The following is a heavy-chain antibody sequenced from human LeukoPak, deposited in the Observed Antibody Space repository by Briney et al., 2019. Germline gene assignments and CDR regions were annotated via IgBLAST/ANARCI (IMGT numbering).Heavy chain of an antibody. CDR1: GYTFTGYY. V-gene: IGHV1-46*01. CDR3: ARVRVGATHDAFDI. CDR2: INPSGGSP. J-gene: IGHJ3*02. Sequence: ASVKVSCKASGYTFTGYYMHWVRQAPGQGLEWMGIINPSGGSPNYAQKFQGRVTMTRDMSTSTAYMELRSLRSDDTAVYYCARVRVGATHDAFDIWGQGTMVTVSS. D-gene: IGHD1-26*01.